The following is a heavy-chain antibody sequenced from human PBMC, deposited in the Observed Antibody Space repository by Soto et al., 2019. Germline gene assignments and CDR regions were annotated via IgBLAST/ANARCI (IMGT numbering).Heavy chain of an antibody. CDR1: GGSSSSYY. J-gene: IGHJ6*02. Sequence: SETLSLTCTASGGSSSSYYWSWIRQPPGKGLEWIGYIYYSGRTNYNPSLKSRVTLSVDTSKNQFSLKLSSVTAADTAVYYCARGLDIAEVVVDYYYGMDVWGQGTTVTVYS. CDR2: IYYSGRT. D-gene: IGHD2-15*01. CDR3: ARGLDIAEVVVDYYYGMDV. V-gene: IGHV4-59*01.